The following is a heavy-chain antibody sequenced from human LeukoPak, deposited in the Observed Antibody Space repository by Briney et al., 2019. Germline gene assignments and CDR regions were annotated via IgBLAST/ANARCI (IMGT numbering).Heavy chain of an antibody. J-gene: IGHJ4*02. D-gene: IGHD3-10*01. Sequence: PSETLSLTCTVSGGSISSGDYYWSWIRQPPGKGLEWIGYIYYSGSTYYNPSLKSRVTISVDTSKNQFSLKLSSVTAADTAVYYCARGNDDGSGSLFDYWGQGTLVTVSS. CDR1: GGSISSGDYY. CDR2: IYYSGST. CDR3: ARGNDDGSGSLFDY. V-gene: IGHV4-30-4*01.